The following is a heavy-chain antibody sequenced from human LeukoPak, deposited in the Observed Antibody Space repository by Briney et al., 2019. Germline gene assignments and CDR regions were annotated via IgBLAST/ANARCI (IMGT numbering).Heavy chain of an antibody. J-gene: IGHJ4*02. D-gene: IGHD6-13*01. CDR2: MFYRGST. CDR3: ARGPGTWYYY. CDR1: GVSISTSTYY. V-gene: IGHV4-39*01. Sequence: SETLSLTCTVSGVSISTSTYYWAWIRQPPGKGLEWIGSMFYRGSTYYNPSLKSRVTISVDTSKNQFSLKLSSVTAADTALYYCARGPGTWYYYWGQGTLVTVSS.